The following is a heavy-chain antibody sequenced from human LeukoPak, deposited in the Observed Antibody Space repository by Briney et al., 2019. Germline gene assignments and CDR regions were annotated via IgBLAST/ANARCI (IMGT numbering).Heavy chain of an antibody. CDR3: ARDFARNSGDYGNDGFDI. CDR1: GGSVNLYY. V-gene: IGHV4-59*02. CDR2: INYSGNI. Sequence: SETLSLTCSVSGGSVNLYYWSWIRQSPAKGLDWIGYINYSGNIYYNPSLKSRVTITLDTSQKQVSLRLTSVTAADTAVYYCARDFARNSGDYGNDGFDIWGQGTMVLVSS. D-gene: IGHD4-17*01. J-gene: IGHJ3*02.